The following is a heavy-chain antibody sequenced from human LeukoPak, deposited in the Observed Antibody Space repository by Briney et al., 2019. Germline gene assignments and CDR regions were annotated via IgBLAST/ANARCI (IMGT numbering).Heavy chain of an antibody. V-gene: IGHV3-30*03. D-gene: IGHD5-18*01. CDR3: ARGGSDTAMAHDY. J-gene: IGHJ4*01. Sequence: GGSLRLSCAASGFTFSSYGMHWVRQAPGKGLEWVAVISYDGSNKYYADSVKGRFTISRDDAKNTLYLQVNSLRVEDTGVYFCARGGSDTAMAHDYWGQGILVTVSS. CDR1: GFTFSSYG. CDR2: ISYDGSNK.